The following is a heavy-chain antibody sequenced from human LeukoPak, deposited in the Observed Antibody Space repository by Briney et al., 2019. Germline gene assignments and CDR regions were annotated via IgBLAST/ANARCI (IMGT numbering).Heavy chain of an antibody. CDR3: AKDRDRFENLDY. Sequence: GGSLRLSCAASGFSFSSYGMHWVRQAPGKGLEWVAVIYYDGSIKYYADSVKGRFTISRDNSKNTLYLQMNSLGAEDTAVYYCAKDRDRFENLDYWGQGTQVTVSS. V-gene: IGHV3-33*06. J-gene: IGHJ4*02. CDR1: GFSFSSYG. CDR2: IYYDGSIK. D-gene: IGHD3-10*01.